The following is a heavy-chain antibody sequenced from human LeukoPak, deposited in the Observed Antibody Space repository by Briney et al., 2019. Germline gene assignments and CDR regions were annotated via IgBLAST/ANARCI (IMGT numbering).Heavy chain of an antibody. CDR2: INHSGST. Sequence: PSETLSLTCAVHGGSFSGYYWSWIRQPLGKGLEWIGEINHSGSTNYNPSLKSRVTISVDTSKNQFSLKLSSVTAADTAVYYCARLVGYYYYYYGMDVWGQGTTVTVSS. CDR3: ARLVGYYYYYYGMDV. D-gene: IGHD1-26*01. V-gene: IGHV4-34*01. J-gene: IGHJ6*02. CDR1: GGSFSGYY.